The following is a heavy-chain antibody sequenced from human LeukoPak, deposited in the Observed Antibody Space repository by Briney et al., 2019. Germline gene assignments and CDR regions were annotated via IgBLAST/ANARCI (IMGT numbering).Heavy chain of an antibody. D-gene: IGHD2-15*01. Sequence: GASVKVSCKASGYTFTSYGISWVRQAPGQGLEWMGWISAYNGNTNYAQKFQGRVTMTRDTSISTAYMELSRLRSDDTAVYYCARGMVAATYYYYYYMDVWGKGTTVTVSS. CDR3: ARGMVAATYYYYYYMDV. CDR2: ISAYNGNT. J-gene: IGHJ6*03. V-gene: IGHV1-18*01. CDR1: GYTFTSYG.